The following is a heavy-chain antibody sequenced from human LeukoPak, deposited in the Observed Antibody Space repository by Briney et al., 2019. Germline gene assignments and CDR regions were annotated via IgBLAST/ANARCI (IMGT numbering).Heavy chain of an antibody. D-gene: IGHD4-23*01. V-gene: IGHV5-51*01. Sequence: KLGESLKISCKGSGYSFTSYWIGWVRQLPGKGLEWMGIIYPGDSDTRYSPSFQGQVTISADKSISTAYLQWSSLKASDTAMYYCARTKGGNSKTGAFDIWGQGTMVTVSS. J-gene: IGHJ3*02. CDR2: IYPGDSDT. CDR3: ARTKGGNSKTGAFDI. CDR1: GYSFTSYW.